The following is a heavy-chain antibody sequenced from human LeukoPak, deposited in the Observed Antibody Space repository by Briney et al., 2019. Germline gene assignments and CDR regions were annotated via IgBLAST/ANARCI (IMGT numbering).Heavy chain of an antibody. D-gene: IGHD3-22*01. Sequence: PSGTLSLTCTGSGGSISSYYWSWIRQPAGKGLEWIGRIYTSGSTNYNPSLKSRVTMSVDTSKNQFSLKLSSVTAADTAVYYCARDTYYYDSSGYYYFDYWGQGTLVTVSS. CDR1: GGSISSYY. CDR3: ARDTYYYDSSGYYYFDY. CDR2: IYTSGST. V-gene: IGHV4-4*07. J-gene: IGHJ4*02.